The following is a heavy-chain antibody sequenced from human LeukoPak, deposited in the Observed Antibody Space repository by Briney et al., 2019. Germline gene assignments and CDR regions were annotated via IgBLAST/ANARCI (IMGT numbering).Heavy chain of an antibody. CDR1: GLTFQNYA. V-gene: IGHV3-23*01. D-gene: IGHD2-21*02. Sequence: PGGSLRLSCAASGLTFQNYAMAWVRQTPGKGLEWVSSINGGGGGTNYAHSVKGRFTVSRDNANDTLYLQMNGLTAADTAFYYCAKVRGVGTHIWLLPWDLWGQGTLVSVSS. J-gene: IGHJ1*01. CDR3: AKVRGVGTHIWLLPWDL. CDR2: INGGGGGT.